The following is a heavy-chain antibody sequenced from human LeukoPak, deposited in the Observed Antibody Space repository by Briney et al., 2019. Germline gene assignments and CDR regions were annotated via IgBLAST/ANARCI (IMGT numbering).Heavy chain of an antibody. V-gene: IGHV3-30*18. Sequence: GGSLRLSCAASGFTFSSYGMHWVRQAPGKGLEWVAVISYDGSNKYYADSGKGRFTISRDNSKNTLYLQMNSLRAEDTAVYYCAKDSALGYCSSTSCYPIDYWGQGTLVTVSS. CDR1: GFTFSSYG. CDR3: AKDSALGYCSSTSCYPIDY. D-gene: IGHD2-2*01. J-gene: IGHJ4*02. CDR2: ISYDGSNK.